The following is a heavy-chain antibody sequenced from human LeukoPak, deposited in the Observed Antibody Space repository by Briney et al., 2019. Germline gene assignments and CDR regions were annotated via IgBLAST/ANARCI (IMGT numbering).Heavy chain of an antibody. J-gene: IGHJ4*02. CDR2: INSGWNT. CDR1: GFTVSDTY. D-gene: IGHD6-6*01. CDR3: ARDPSNPTAFDY. V-gene: IGHV3-66*02. Sequence: HPGGSLRLSCAASGFTVSDTYMSWVRQAPGKGLEWVSFINSGWNTHYADSVKGRFTISRDNSKNSLYLQMNSLRAEDTAVYYCARDPSNPTAFDYWGQGTLVTVSS.